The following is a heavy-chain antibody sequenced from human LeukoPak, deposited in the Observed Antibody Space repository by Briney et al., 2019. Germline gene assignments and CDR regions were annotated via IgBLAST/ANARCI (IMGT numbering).Heavy chain of an antibody. CDR2: ISSSSSSI. V-gene: IGHV3-21*01. D-gene: IGHD6-6*01. Sequence: GGSLRLSCAASGFTFSSYSMNWVRQAPGKGLEWVSSISSSSSSIYYADSVKGRFTISRDNSKNTLYLQMNSLRAEDTAVYYCAKGGGSSPSLYYYNMDVWGKGTTVTVSS. CDR1: GFTFSSYS. J-gene: IGHJ6*03. CDR3: AKGGGSSPSLYYYNMDV.